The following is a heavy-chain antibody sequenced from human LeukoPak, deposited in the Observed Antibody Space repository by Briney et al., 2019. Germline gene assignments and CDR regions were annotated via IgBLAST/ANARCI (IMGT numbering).Heavy chain of an antibody. J-gene: IGHJ6*03. Sequence: KPSETLSLTCAVSGYSISSGYYWGWIRQPPGKGLEWIGSIYHSGSTYYNPSLKSRVTISVDTSKNQFSLKLSSVTAADTAVYYCARDREVVSRDYYYYMDVWGKGTTVTVSS. D-gene: IGHD3-22*01. CDR1: GYSISSGYY. CDR2: IYHSGST. CDR3: ARDREVVSRDYYYYMDV. V-gene: IGHV4-38-2*02.